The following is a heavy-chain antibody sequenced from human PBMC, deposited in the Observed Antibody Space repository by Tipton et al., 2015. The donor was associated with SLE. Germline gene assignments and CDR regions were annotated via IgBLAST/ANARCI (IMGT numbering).Heavy chain of an antibody. CDR3: ARAPPQLGFDY. Sequence: QSGPEVKKPGASVKVSCKASGYTFTSFDINWVRQATGQGLEWMGWMNPNSGNTAYAQKSQGRVTMTRDTSISTAYMELSSLRSEDTAVYYCARAPPQLGFDYWGQGTLVTVSS. D-gene: IGHD1-1*01. CDR2: MNPNSGNT. J-gene: IGHJ4*02. V-gene: IGHV1-8*01. CDR1: GYTFTSFD.